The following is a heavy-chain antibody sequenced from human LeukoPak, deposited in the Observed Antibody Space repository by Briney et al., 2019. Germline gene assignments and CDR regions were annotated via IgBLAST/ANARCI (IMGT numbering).Heavy chain of an antibody. V-gene: IGHV4-59*12. Sequence: PSETLSLTCTVSGDSITNYYWSWIRQPPGKGLECIGYIYSSGTTNYNPSLESRVTLSIDTSKNQFSLKLSSVTAADTAVYYCARGGNWFDPWGQGTLVTVSS. CDR2: IYSSGTT. D-gene: IGHD5-12*01. CDR3: ARGGNWFDP. CDR1: GDSITNYY. J-gene: IGHJ5*02.